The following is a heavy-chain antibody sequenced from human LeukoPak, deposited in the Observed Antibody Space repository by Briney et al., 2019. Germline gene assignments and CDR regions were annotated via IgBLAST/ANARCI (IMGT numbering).Heavy chain of an antibody. CDR3: ARDTMAGYYYYGMDV. CDR1: GGSFSGYY. J-gene: IGHJ6*02. D-gene: IGHD6-19*01. CDR2: INHSGST. Sequence: SETLSLTCAVYGGSFSGYYWSWIRQPPGKGLEWIGEINHSGSTNYNPSLKSRVTISVDTSKNQFSLKLSSVTAADTAVYYCARDTMAGYYYYGMDVWGQGTTVTVSS. V-gene: IGHV4-34*01.